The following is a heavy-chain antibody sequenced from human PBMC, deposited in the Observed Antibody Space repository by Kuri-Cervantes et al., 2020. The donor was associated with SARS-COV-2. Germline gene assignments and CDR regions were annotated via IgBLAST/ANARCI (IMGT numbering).Heavy chain of an antibody. CDR1: GYTFTSYG. V-gene: IGHV1-18*01. Sequence: ASVKVSCKASGYTFTSYGISWVRQAPGQGLECMGWISAYNGNTNYAQKLQGRATMTTDTSTSTAYMELRSLISDDTAVYYCARVRDYDFWSGYPPVLYAFDIRGQGTMVTVSS. D-gene: IGHD3-3*01. J-gene: IGHJ3*02. CDR2: ISAYNGNT. CDR3: ARVRDYDFWSGYPPVLYAFDI.